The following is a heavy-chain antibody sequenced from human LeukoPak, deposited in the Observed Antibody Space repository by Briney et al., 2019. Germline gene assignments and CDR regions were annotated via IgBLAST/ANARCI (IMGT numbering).Heavy chain of an antibody. CDR1: GYTFTSYG. D-gene: IGHD3-10*01. CDR3: ARDRPYGSVDDVVDP. Sequence: ASVKVSCRASGYTFTSYGISWVRQAPGQGLEWMGWISAYNGNTNYAQKLQGRVTMTTDTSTSTAYMELRSLRSGDTAVYYCARDRPYGSVDDVVDPWGQGTLVTVSS. V-gene: IGHV1-18*01. CDR2: ISAYNGNT. J-gene: IGHJ5*02.